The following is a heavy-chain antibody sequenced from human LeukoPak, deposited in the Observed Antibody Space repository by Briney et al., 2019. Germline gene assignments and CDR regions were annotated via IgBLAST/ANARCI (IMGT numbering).Heavy chain of an antibody. CDR2: IWYDGSNK. Sequence: PGGSLRLSCAASGFTFSSYGMHWVRQAPGKGLEWVAVIWYDGSNKYYADSVKGRFTISRDNSKNTLYLQMYSLRAEDTAVYYCARDQITMVRGLDFDYWGQGTLVTVSS. J-gene: IGHJ4*02. CDR1: GFTFSSYG. V-gene: IGHV3-33*01. D-gene: IGHD3-10*01. CDR3: ARDQITMVRGLDFDY.